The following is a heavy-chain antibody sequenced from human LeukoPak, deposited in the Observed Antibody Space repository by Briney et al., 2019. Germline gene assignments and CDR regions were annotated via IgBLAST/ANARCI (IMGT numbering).Heavy chain of an antibody. D-gene: IGHD3-16*01. CDR3: ARRLGGYTNFDY. CDR1: GRSFSGNY. V-gene: IGHV4-34*01. J-gene: IGHJ4*01. Sequence: SETLSLTCAVYGRSFSGNYWSWLRQTPGKGLEWIGEISHSGTTSYNTSLKSRVSISVDPSKNQFSLRMFFVTVADTAVYYCARRLGGYTNFDYWGHGNMVTVSS. CDR2: ISHSGTT.